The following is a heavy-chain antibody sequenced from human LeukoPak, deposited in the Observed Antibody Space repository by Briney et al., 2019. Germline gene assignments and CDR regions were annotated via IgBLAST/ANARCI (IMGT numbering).Heavy chain of an antibody. CDR1: GYTFTSYA. V-gene: IGHV1-3*03. D-gene: IGHD3-10*01. J-gene: IGHJ5*02. Sequence: ASVNVSCKASGYTFTSYAMHWVRQAPGQRLEWMGWINAGNGNTKYSQEFQGRVTITRDTSASTAYMELSSLRSEDMAVYYCARGPITMVRGVIRNWFDPWGQGTLVTVSS. CDR2: INAGNGNT. CDR3: ARGPITMVRGVIRNWFDP.